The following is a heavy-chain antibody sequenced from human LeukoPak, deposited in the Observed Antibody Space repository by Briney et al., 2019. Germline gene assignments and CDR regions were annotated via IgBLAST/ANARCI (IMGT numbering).Heavy chain of an antibody. CDR1: GFTFSIYW. CDR2: INSDGSST. D-gene: IGHD5-18*01. CDR3: ARDRGYSPDV. V-gene: IGHV3-74*01. Sequence: GGTLRLSCAASGFTFSIYWMHWVRQGPGKGLLRVSHINSDGSSTTYADSVKGRFTISRDHAKNRLYLEMDSLTVEATAGFYWARDRGYSPDVWGQGATVTVSS. J-gene: IGHJ6*02.